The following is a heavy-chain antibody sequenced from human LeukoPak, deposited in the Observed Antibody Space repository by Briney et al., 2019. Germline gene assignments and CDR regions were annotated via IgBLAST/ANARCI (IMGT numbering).Heavy chain of an antibody. CDR1: GYTFTSCD. CDR3: ARGRTVLEWVPGY. J-gene: IGHJ4*02. D-gene: IGHD3-3*01. V-gene: IGHV1-8*03. Sequence: ASVKVSCKASGYTFTSCDINWVRQATGQGLEWMGWMNPNSGNTGYAQKFQGRVTITRNTSISTAYMELSSLRSEDTAVYYCARGRTVLEWVPGYWGQGTLVTVSS. CDR2: MNPNSGNT.